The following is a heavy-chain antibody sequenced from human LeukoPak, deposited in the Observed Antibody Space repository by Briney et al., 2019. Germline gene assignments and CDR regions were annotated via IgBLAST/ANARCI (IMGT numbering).Heavy chain of an antibody. CDR2: IKQDGNEK. Sequence: GGSLRLSCAASGFTFSSYSMNWVRQAPGKGLEWVANIKQDGNEKYYADSVKGRFTISRDNGKNSLYLQMNSLRAEDTAVYYCAELGITMIGGVWGKGTTVTISS. CDR3: AELGITMIGGV. D-gene: IGHD3-10*02. CDR1: GFTFSSYS. V-gene: IGHV3-7*01. J-gene: IGHJ6*04.